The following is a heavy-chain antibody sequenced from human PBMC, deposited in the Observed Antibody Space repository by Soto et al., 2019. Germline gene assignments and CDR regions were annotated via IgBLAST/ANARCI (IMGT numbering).Heavy chain of an antibody. D-gene: IGHD3-22*01. CDR3: ARHEDSSGYYSYYFDY. CDR1: GGSVSSGSYY. CDR2: IYYSGST. V-gene: IGHV4-61*01. J-gene: IGHJ4*02. Sequence: SETLSLTCTVSGGSVSSGSYYWSWIRQPPGKGLEWIGYIYYSGSTNYNPSLKSRVTISVDTSKNQFSLKASDTAMYYCARHEDSSGYYSYYFDYWGQGTLVTVSS.